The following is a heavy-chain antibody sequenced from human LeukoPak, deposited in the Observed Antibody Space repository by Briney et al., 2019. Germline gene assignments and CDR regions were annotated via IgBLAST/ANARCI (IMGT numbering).Heavy chain of an antibody. Sequence: PSETLSLTCTVSGGSISSYYWSWIRQPPGKGLEWIGHIYYSGSTHYNPSLKSRVTISVDTSKNQFSLKLSSVTAADTAVYYCARHEMGPWSGYPFDYWGQGTLVTVSS. V-gene: IGHV4-59*08. CDR1: GGSISSYY. CDR2: IYYSGST. J-gene: IGHJ4*02. CDR3: ARHEMGPWSGYPFDY. D-gene: IGHD3-3*01.